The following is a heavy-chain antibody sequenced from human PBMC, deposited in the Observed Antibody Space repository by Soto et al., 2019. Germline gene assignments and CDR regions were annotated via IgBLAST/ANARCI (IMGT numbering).Heavy chain of an antibody. Sequence: GGSVRLSCAASGFTFSNAWMSWVRQAPGKGLEWVGRIKSKTDGGTTDYAAPVKGRFTISRDDSKNTLYLQMNSLKTEDTAVYYCTTARVAVSLGAFDIWGQGTMVTVSS. J-gene: IGHJ3*02. V-gene: IGHV3-15*01. D-gene: IGHD6-6*01. CDR3: TTARVAVSLGAFDI. CDR2: IKSKTDGGTT. CDR1: GFTFSNAW.